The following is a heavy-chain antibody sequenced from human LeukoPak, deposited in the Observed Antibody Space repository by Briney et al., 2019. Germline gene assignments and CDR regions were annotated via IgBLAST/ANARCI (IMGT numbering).Heavy chain of an antibody. CDR2: ISSSGSTI. Sequence: GGSLRLSCAASGFAFSSYEMNWVRQAPGKGLKWVSYISSSGSTIYYADSVKGRFTISRDNAKNSLYLQMNSLRAEDTAVYYCAELGITMIGGVWGKGTTVTISS. CDR1: GFAFSSYE. CDR3: AELGITMIGGV. V-gene: IGHV3-48*03. D-gene: IGHD3-10*02. J-gene: IGHJ6*04.